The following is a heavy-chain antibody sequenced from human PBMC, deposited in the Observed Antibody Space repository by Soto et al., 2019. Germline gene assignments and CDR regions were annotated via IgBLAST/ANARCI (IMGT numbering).Heavy chain of an antibody. V-gene: IGHV3-21*01. D-gene: IGHD2-2*01. CDR1: GFTFSSYS. CDR3: ARDEVVPADMSRPVPYYYYDYMDV. CDR2: ISSSSSYI. Sequence: EVQLVESGGGLVKPGGSLRLSCAASGFTFSSYSMNWVRQAPGKGLEWVSSISSSSSYIYYADSVKGRFTISRDNAKNSLYLQMNSLRAEDTAVYYCARDEVVPADMSRPVPYYYYDYMDVWGKGTTVTESS. J-gene: IGHJ6*03.